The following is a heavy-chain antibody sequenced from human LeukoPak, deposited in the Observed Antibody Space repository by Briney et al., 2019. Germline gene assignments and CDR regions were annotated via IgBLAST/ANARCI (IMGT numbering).Heavy chain of an antibody. D-gene: IGHD3-22*01. Sequence: ASVKVSCKASGGTFSSYAISWVRQAPGQGLEWMGWINPNSGGTIYAQKFQDRVTMTRDTSISTAYMELSRLRSDDTAVYYCARDGGDSSGYYWVSHYYYMDVWGKGTTVTVSS. V-gene: IGHV1-2*02. CDR3: ARDGGDSSGYYWVSHYYYMDV. CDR2: INPNSGGT. CDR1: GGTFSSYA. J-gene: IGHJ6*03.